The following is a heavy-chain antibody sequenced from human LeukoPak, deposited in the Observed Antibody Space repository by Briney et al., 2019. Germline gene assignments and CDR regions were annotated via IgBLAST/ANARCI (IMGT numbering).Heavy chain of an antibody. Sequence: GGSLRLSCAASGFTFSSYAMSWVRQAPGKGLEWVSAISGSGGSTYYADSVKSRFTISRDNSKNTLYLQMNSLRAEDTAVYYCAKDQRSGSYYHLFDYWGQGTLVTVSS. J-gene: IGHJ4*02. CDR3: AKDQRSGSYYHLFDY. D-gene: IGHD1-26*01. CDR1: GFTFSSYA. CDR2: ISGSGGST. V-gene: IGHV3-23*01.